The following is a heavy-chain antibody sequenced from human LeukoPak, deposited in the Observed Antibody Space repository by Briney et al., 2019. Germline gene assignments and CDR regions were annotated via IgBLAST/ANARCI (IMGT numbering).Heavy chain of an antibody. D-gene: IGHD3-9*01. J-gene: IGHJ6*02. V-gene: IGHV4-34*01. CDR1: GGSFSGYY. CDR2: INHSGST. Sequence: SETLSLTCAVYGGSFSGYYWSWIRQPPGKGLEWIGEINHSGSTNYNPSLKSRVTISVDPSKNQFSLKLSSVTAADTAVYYCARDSERYYDILTGYQAPYYYYGMDVWGQGTTVTVSS. CDR3: ARDSERYYDILTGYQAPYYYYGMDV.